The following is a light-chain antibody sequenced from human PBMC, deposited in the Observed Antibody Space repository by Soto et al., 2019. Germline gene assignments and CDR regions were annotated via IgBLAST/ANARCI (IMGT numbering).Light chain of an antibody. CDR2: TND. J-gene: IGLJ2*01. CDR3: AAWDDSLNGPV. V-gene: IGLV1-44*01. Sequence: QSVLTQPPSASETPGQRVTISCSGSSSNIGSNTVKWYQQYPGTAPRLLIYTNDQRPSGVPDRFSASKSDTSASLAISGLQSEDEADYFCAAWDDSLNGPVFGGGTKLTVL. CDR1: SSNIGSNT.